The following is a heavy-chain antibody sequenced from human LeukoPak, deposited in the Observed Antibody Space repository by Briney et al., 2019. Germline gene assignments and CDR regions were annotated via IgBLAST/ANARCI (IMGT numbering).Heavy chain of an antibody. CDR3: ARVVSDVWGSYRYSHYYGMDV. J-gene: IGHJ6*02. CDR1: GFTFSSYG. D-gene: IGHD3-16*02. Sequence: GGSLRLSCAASGFTFSSYGMHWVRQAPGKGLEWVAVISYDGSNKYYADSVKGRFTISRDNSKSTLYLQMNSLRAEDTAVYYCARVVSDVWGSYRYSHYYGMDVWGQGTTVTVSS. V-gene: IGHV3-30*03. CDR2: ISYDGSNK.